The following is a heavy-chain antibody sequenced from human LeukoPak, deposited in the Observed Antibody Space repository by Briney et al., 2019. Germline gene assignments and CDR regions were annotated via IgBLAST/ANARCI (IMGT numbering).Heavy chain of an antibody. V-gene: IGHV3-48*01. CDR2: ISSSSSTI. Sequence: GGSLRLSCAASGFTFSNHVMNWVRQAPGKGLEWVSYISSSSSTIYYADSVKGRFTISRDNAKNSLYPQMNSLRAEDTAVYYCARGDNWNYDRPDYWGQGTLVTVSS. D-gene: IGHD1-7*01. CDR3: ARGDNWNYDRPDY. J-gene: IGHJ4*02. CDR1: GFTFSNHV.